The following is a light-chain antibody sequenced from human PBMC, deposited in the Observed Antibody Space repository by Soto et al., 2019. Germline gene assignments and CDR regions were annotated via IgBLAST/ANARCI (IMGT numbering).Light chain of an antibody. Sequence: QSVLTQPASVSGSPGQSITSSCTGTSSDVGGYNYVSWYQQHPGKAPKFMIYDVSNRPSGVSNRFPGSKSGNTASLTISGLQAEDEADYYCSSYTTSNTRQIVFGTGTKVTVL. CDR3: SSYTTSNTRQIV. J-gene: IGLJ1*01. CDR2: DVS. V-gene: IGLV2-14*01. CDR1: SSDVGGYNY.